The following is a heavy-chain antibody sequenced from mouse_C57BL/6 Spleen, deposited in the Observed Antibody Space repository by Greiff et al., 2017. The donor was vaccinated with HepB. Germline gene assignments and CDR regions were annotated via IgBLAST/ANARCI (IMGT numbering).Heavy chain of an antibody. V-gene: IGHV1-61*01. J-gene: IGHJ4*01. CDR1: GYTFTSYW. CDR3: ARSSHSSGYAMDY. D-gene: IGHD3-2*02. Sequence: QVQLQQPGAELVRPGSSVKLSCKASGYTFTSYWMDWVKQRPGQGLEWIGNIYPSDSETHYNQKFKDKATLTVDKSSSTAYMQLSSLTSEDSAVYYCARSSHSSGYAMDYWGQGTSVTVSS. CDR2: IYPSDSET.